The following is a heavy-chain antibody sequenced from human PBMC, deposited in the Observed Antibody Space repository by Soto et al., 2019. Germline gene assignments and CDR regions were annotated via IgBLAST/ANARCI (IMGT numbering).Heavy chain of an antibody. CDR3: ARFCSGGRCPDY. Sequence: QVQLQESGPGVVKPSETLSLTCTVSGGSISSYYWTWIRQPPGKGLEWIGYIHYSGSTNYNPSLKSRVTISIDTSKNQFSLRLSSVTAADTAVYYCARFCSGGRCPDYWGQGTLVTVSS. D-gene: IGHD2-15*01. J-gene: IGHJ4*02. V-gene: IGHV4-59*01. CDR1: GGSISSYY. CDR2: IHYSGST.